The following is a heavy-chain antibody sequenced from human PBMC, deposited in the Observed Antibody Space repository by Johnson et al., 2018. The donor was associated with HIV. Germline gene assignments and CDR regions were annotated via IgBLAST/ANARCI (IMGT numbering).Heavy chain of an antibody. CDR2: IYSGGST. Sequence: VQLVESGGGLVQPGGSLRLSCAASGFTVSSNYMSWVRQAPGKGLEWVSVIYSGGSTYYADSVKGRFTISRDNSKNTLYLQMNSLRAEDTAVYYCAKDKYSSSPDAFEIWGQGTLVTVSS. CDR3: AKDKYSSSPDAFEI. V-gene: IGHV3-66*01. CDR1: GFTVSSNY. J-gene: IGHJ3*02. D-gene: IGHD6-13*01.